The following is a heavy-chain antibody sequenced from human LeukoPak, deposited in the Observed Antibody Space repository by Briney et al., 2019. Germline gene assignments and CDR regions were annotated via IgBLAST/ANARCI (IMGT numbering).Heavy chain of an antibody. CDR2: ISESGST. D-gene: IGHD6-13*01. Sequence: GGSLRLSCAASGFTFSSYAMSWVRQAPGKGLEWVSVISESGSTYNVDSVKGRFTISRDNSKNMLYLQMNSLRAEDTAVYYCAKDIAIAAAGTVFQHWGQGTLVTVSS. CDR1: GFTFSSYA. CDR3: AKDIAIAAAGTVFQH. J-gene: IGHJ1*01. V-gene: IGHV3-23*01.